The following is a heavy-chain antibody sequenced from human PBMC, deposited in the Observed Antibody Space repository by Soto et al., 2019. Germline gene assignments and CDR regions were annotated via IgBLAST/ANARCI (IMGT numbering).Heavy chain of an antibody. CDR1: GFTFGDYA. CDR3: TRASSLDFAF. Sequence: GGSLRLSCTTSGFTFGDYALSWVRQAPGKGLEWVGFIRRNAYGGTTDYAASVKGRFTISRDDSKSIAYLQMNSLRTEDTALHYCTRASSLDFAFWVQGTLVTVSS. V-gene: IGHV3-49*04. J-gene: IGHJ4*02. CDR2: IRRNAYGGTT. D-gene: IGHD3-16*01.